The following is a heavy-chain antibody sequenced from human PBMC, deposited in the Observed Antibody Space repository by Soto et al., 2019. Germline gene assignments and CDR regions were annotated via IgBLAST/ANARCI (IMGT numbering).Heavy chain of an antibody. J-gene: IGHJ1*01. D-gene: IGHD6-13*01. V-gene: IGHV4-39*01. CDR3: ARPRSSREYFQH. CDR2: IYYSGST. CDR1: GGSISSSSYY. Sequence: QLQLQESGPGLVKPSETLSLTCTVSGGSISSSSYYWGWIRQPPGKGLEWIGSIYYSGSTYYNPSLKSRVTISVDTSKNQFSLKLSSVTAADTAVYYCARPRSSREYFQHWGQGTLVTVSS.